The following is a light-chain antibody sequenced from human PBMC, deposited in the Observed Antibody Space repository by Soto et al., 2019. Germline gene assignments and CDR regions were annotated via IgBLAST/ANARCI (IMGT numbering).Light chain of an antibody. J-gene: IGKJ1*01. CDR2: GAS. CDR1: QSVSSN. V-gene: IGKV3-15*01. Sequence: EIVMTQSPATLAVSAGERATLACRASQSVSSNLTWYQQKPGQAPRLLIYGASTRATGIPARFSGSGSGTEFTLTISSLQSEDFAVYYCQQYYNWRRTFGRGTKVDI. CDR3: QQYYNWRRT.